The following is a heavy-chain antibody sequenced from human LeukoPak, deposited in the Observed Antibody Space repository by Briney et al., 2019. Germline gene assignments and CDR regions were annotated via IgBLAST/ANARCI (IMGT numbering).Heavy chain of an antibody. V-gene: IGHV1-69*05. Sequence: SVKVSCKASGGTFSSYAISWVRQAPGQGLEWMGRIIPIFGTANYAQKFQGRVTITTDESTSTAYMELSSLRSEDTAVYYCARGGKYSSLDDYWGQGALVTVSS. J-gene: IGHJ4*02. CDR3: ARGGKYSSLDDY. CDR1: GGTFSSYA. CDR2: IIPIFGTA. D-gene: IGHD6-19*01.